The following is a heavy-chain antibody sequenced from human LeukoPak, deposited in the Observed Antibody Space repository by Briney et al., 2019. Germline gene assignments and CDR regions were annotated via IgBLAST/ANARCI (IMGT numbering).Heavy chain of an antibody. CDR3: AAGYRELSTGGMDV. D-gene: IGHD1-26*01. J-gene: IGHJ6*02. CDR2: IVVGSGNT. CDR1: GFTFTSSA. Sequence: SVTVSFKASGFTFTSSAVQWVRQARGQRLEWIGWIVVGSGNTNYAQKFQERVTITRDMSTSTAYMELSSLRSEDTAVYYCAAGYRELSTGGMDVWGQGTTVTVSS. V-gene: IGHV1-58*01.